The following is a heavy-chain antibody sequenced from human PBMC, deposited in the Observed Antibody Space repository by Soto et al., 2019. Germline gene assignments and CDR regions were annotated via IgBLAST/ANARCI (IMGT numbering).Heavy chain of an antibody. V-gene: IGHV4-59*01. Sequence: SETLSLTCTVSGGSISSYYLSWIRQPPGKGLEWIGYIYYSGSTNYNPSLKSRVTISVDTSKNQFSLKLSSVTAADTAVYYCARVPTVTTLGAFDIWGQGTMVTVSS. CDR3: ARVPTVTTLGAFDI. CDR2: IYYSGST. J-gene: IGHJ3*02. CDR1: GGSISSYY. D-gene: IGHD4-17*01.